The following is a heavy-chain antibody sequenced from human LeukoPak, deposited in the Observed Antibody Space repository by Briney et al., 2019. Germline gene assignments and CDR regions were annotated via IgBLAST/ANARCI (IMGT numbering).Heavy chain of an antibody. Sequence: GGSLRLSCAASGFTFSSYWMHWVRQAPGKGLVWVSRVNNDGSTTNYADSVKGRFTVSRDNTKNTLYLQMNSLRAEDTAVYFCLAAAGTIGWGQGTLVTVSS. CDR3: LAAAGTIG. CDR1: GFTFSSYW. D-gene: IGHD6-13*01. CDR2: VNNDGSTT. V-gene: IGHV3-74*01. J-gene: IGHJ4*02.